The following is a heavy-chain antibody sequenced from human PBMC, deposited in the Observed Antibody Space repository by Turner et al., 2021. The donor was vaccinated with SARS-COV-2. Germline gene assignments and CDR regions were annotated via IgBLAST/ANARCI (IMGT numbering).Heavy chain of an antibody. CDR1: GGPISSTA. D-gene: IGHD1-26*01. V-gene: IGHV4-59*08. J-gene: IGHJ6*02. Sequence: QLQLQESGPGRVRPSETLSRTCTVSGGPISSTAWSWIRQSTGRGQEWIGYFYKIGSIDYNPTLRSRVTISVDTSKNQLSLNLISVTAADTAVYYCARHQGSASGYDHGMNVWGQGTAVIVSS. CDR3: ARHQGSASGYDHGMNV. CDR2: FYKIGSI.